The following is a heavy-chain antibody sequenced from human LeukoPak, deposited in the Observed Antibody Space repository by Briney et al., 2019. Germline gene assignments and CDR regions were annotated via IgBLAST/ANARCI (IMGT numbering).Heavy chain of an antibody. Sequence: GGSLRLSCAASGFTFSDHAMSWVRQAPAKGLEWVSSINGNGGGSYYIDSVKGRFTVSRDNSENALYLQMNSLRAEDAAIYYCAKSSSSNCYSPHDYWGQGTLVTVSS. D-gene: IGHD2-2*01. CDR1: GFTFSDHA. CDR2: INGNGGGS. J-gene: IGHJ4*02. V-gene: IGHV3-23*01. CDR3: AKSSSSNCYSPHDY.